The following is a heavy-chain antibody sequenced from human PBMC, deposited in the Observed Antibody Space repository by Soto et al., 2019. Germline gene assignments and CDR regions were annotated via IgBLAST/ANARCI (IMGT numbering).Heavy chain of an antibody. V-gene: IGHV4-34*01. CDR3: SRLDKVGFWFDP. CDR2: INHSGST. D-gene: IGHD3-10*01. J-gene: IGHJ5*02. Sequence: QVQLQQWGAGLLKPSETLSLSCVVYGGSFSDYYWSWIRQTPGKGLEWIGEINHSGSTNYNPSLKSRVTVSVDTSKNQFSLKLSSVTAADTAVYYCSRLDKVGFWFDPWGQGTLVTVSS. CDR1: GGSFSDYY.